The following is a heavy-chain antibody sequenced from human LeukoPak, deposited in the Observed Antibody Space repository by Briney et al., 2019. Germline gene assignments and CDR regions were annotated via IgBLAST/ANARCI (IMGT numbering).Heavy chain of an antibody. V-gene: IGHV3-23*01. CDR1: GFTFSSHA. CDR2: ITGSGAST. J-gene: IGHJ6*02. CDR3: AKDGGGSLEWLPPMDV. Sequence: GGSLRLSCAASGFTFSSHAMGWVRQAPGKGLEWVSSITGSGASTYYGDSVKGRFTISRDNSKNTLYLQMNRLRAEDMAVYYCAKDGGGSLEWLPPMDVWGQGTTVTVSS. D-gene: IGHD3-3*01.